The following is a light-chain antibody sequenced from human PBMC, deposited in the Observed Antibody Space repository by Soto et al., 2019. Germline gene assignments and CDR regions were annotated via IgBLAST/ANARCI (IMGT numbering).Light chain of an antibody. CDR3: QSYDRGLSASV. CDR2: GDT. CDR1: SSNIGAGKY. J-gene: IGLJ3*02. V-gene: IGLV1-40*01. Sequence: QSVLTQPPSVSGAPGQRVTISRTGSSSNIGAGKYVHWYQQLPGRAPKLLIYGDTNRPSGVPDRFSASKSGTSASLAITGLQAEDEADYHCQSYDRGLSASVFGGGTKVTVL.